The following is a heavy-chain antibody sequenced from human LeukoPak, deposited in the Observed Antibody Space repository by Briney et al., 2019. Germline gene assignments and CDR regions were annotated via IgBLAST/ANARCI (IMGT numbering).Heavy chain of an antibody. CDR2: ISPSDGRT. CDR1: GYTFTSYY. Sequence: ASVKVSCKASGYTFTSYYIQWMRQAPGQGLEWMGIISPSDGRTVYAQKFQGRVTMTRDMSTSTVYMELSSLGSADTAMYYCARDSSSSRGNNWFDPWGQGTLVTVSS. D-gene: IGHD6-13*01. V-gene: IGHV1-46*01. CDR3: ARDSSSSRGNNWFDP. J-gene: IGHJ5*02.